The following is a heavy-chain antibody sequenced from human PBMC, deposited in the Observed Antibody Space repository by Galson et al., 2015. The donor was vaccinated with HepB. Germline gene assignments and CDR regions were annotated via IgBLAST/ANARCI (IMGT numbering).Heavy chain of an antibody. V-gene: IGHV3-30*04. CDR1: GFTFNNYA. D-gene: IGHD3-22*01. Sequence: SLRLSCAASGFTFNNYALHWVRQAPGKGLEWVALISYDGRNKYYADSVKGRFTISRHNSKNTLYLQMNSLRSEDTAVFYCARVGPSYYIDTSGYYVGYWGQGTLVTVSS. CDR2: ISYDGRNK. J-gene: IGHJ4*02. CDR3: ARVGPSYYIDTSGYYVGY.